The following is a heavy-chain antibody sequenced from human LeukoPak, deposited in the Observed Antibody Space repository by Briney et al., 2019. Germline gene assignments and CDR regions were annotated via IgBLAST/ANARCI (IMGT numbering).Heavy chain of an antibody. CDR1: GFTVSSNY. D-gene: IGHD4-17*01. CDR3: ARGGGDYNPFDY. CDR2: MYSGGST. Sequence: GGSLRLSCAVSGFTVSSNYMSWVRQAPGKGLEWVSVMYSGGSTYYSDSVKGRFTFSRPNYKNTMYLEINSLRPDDTAVYYCARGGGDYNPFDYWGQGTLVTVSS. J-gene: IGHJ4*02. V-gene: IGHV3-53*04.